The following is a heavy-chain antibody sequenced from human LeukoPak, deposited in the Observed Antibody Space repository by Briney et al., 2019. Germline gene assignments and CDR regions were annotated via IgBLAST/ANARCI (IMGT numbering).Heavy chain of an antibody. CDR2: IYTSGST. CDR1: GGSISSGSYY. V-gene: IGHV4-61*02. CDR3: ARAGFLMTTGRFDP. J-gene: IGHJ5*02. D-gene: IGHD3-3*01. Sequence: SEALSLTCTVSGGSISSGSYYWSWIRQPAGKGLEWIGRIYTSGSTNYNPSLKSRVTISVDTSKNQFSLKLSSVTAADTAVYYCARAGFLMTTGRFDPWGQGTLVTVSS.